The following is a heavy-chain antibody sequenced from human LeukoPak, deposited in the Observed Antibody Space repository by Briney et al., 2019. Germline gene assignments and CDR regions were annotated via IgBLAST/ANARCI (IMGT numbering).Heavy chain of an antibody. D-gene: IGHD1-26*01. CDR1: GFTFSSYA. V-gene: IGHV3-23*01. J-gene: IGHJ3*02. CDR2: ISGSGGST. Sequence: GGSLRLSCAASGFTFSSYAMSWVRQAPGKGLEWVSAISGSGGSTYYADSVKGRFTISRDSSKNTLYLQMNSLRAEDTAVYYCARPIVGATTAFDIWGQGTMVTVSS. CDR3: ARPIVGATTAFDI.